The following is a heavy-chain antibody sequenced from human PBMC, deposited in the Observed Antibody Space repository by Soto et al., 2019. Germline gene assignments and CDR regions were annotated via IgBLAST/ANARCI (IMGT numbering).Heavy chain of an antibody. J-gene: IGHJ4*02. CDR3: TTGTEGWLPTRIDY. V-gene: IGHV3-15*07. CDR2: IKSKTDGGTT. D-gene: IGHD5-12*01. Sequence: GGSLRLSCAASGFTFSNAWMNWVRQAPGKGLEWVGRIKSKTDGGTTDYAAPVKGRFTISRDDSKNTLYLQMNSLKTEDTAVYYCTTGTEGWLPTRIDYWGQGTLVTVSS. CDR1: GFTFSNAW.